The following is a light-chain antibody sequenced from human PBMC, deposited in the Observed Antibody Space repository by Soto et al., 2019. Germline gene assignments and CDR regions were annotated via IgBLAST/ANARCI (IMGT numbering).Light chain of an antibody. CDR1: QSISRY. CDR3: QQSYSTPRT. J-gene: IGKJ4*01. V-gene: IGKV1-39*01. CDR2: GAS. Sequence: DIQMTQSPSSLSASVGDRVTIACRASQSISRYLNWYQQKPGKAPKLLIYGASSLQSGVPSRFSGNGSGTDFTLTISSLQPEDFETYYCQQSYSTPRTFGGGTKVEIK.